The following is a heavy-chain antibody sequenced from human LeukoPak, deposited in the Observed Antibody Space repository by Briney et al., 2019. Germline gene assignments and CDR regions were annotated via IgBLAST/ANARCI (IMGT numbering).Heavy chain of an antibody. V-gene: IGHV1-2*02. J-gene: IGHJ4*02. CDR3: ARVHYDILTGYSYFDY. D-gene: IGHD3-9*01. Sequence: GASVKVSCRASGYTFTGYDIHWVRQAPGQGLEWMGWINPNSGDTNYVQKFQGRVTMTRDKSISTAYMELRSLRSDDTAVYYCARVHYDILTGYSYFDYWGQGTLVTVSS. CDR2: INPNSGDT. CDR1: GYTFTGYD.